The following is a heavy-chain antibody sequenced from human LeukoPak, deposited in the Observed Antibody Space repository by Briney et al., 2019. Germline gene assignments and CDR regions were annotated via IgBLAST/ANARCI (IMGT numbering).Heavy chain of an antibody. Sequence: ASVKVSCKASGYTFTGYYMHWVRQAPAQGLEWMGWINPNSGGTNYAQKFQGRVTMTRDTSISTAYMELSRLRSDDTAVYYCARRFWSQYNWFDPWGQGTLVTVSS. J-gene: IGHJ5*02. CDR1: GYTFTGYY. CDR2: INPNSGGT. CDR3: ARRFWSQYNWFDP. D-gene: IGHD3-3*01. V-gene: IGHV1-2*02.